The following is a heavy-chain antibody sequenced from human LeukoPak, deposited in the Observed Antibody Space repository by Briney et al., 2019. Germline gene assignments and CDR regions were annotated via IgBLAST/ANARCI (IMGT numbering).Heavy chain of an antibody. D-gene: IGHD2-21*02. CDR3: AKSIFLTAPEY. Sequence: SAISGSGGSTYYADSVKGRFTISRDNSKNTLYLQMNSLRAEDTAVYYCAKSIFLTAPEYWGQGTLVTVSS. V-gene: IGHV3-23*01. J-gene: IGHJ4*02. CDR2: ISGSGGST.